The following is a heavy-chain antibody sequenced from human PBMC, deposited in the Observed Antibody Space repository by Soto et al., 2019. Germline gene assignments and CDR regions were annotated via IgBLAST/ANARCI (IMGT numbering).Heavy chain of an antibody. CDR1: GYTFTGYY. CDR2: ISAYNGNT. CDR3: ARTDTAMVTDYYYYGMDV. D-gene: IGHD5-18*01. Sequence: ASVKVSCKASGYTFTGYYMHWVRQAPGQGLEWMGWISAYNGNTNYAQKLQGRVTMTTDTSTSTAYMELRSLRSDDTAVYYCARTDTAMVTDYYYYGMDVWGQGTTVTVSS. J-gene: IGHJ6*02. V-gene: IGHV1-18*04.